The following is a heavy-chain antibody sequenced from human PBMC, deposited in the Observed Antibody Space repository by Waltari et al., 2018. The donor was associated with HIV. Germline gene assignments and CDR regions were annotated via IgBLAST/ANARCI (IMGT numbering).Heavy chain of an antibody. D-gene: IGHD4-4*01. J-gene: IGHJ4*02. CDR1: GFAFSNFA. V-gene: IGHV3-30*18. CDR3: AKIRTVDDHSNYDC. CDR2: ISYDGNNQ. Sequence: QQYLVESGGGVFQPGRSLRLSCTGSGFAFSNFAIHWVSQAQGKWLGMVVLISYDGNNQHDADFVMVLFTFSRDNSKSTLYRQMSELKADDTAFYYCAKIRTVDDHSNYDCWGRGTLVTVSS.